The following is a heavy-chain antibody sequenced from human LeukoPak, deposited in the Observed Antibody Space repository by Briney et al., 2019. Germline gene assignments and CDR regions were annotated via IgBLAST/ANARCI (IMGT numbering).Heavy chain of an antibody. D-gene: IGHD3-10*01. CDR2: IYNSGSS. V-gene: IGHV4-59*01. CDR1: GGSISSCY. CDR3: ARGFTGEAGY. J-gene: IGHJ4*02. Sequence: SETLSLTCTVSGGSISSCYWSWIRQPPGKGLEWIGYIYNSGSSNYNPSLKSRVTISVDTSKNQFSLKMSSVTAADTAVYYCARGFTGEAGYWGQGTLVTVSS.